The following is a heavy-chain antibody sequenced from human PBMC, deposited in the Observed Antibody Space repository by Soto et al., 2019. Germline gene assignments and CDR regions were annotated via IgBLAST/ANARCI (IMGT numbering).Heavy chain of an antibody. D-gene: IGHD5-18*01. CDR3: ARDVGGYSYDLYYHYGMDV. J-gene: IGHJ6*02. CDR1: GYTFTTYD. CDR2: MNPNGGKT. V-gene: IGHV1-8*01. Sequence: QVQLIQSGAEVKKPGASVKVSCKASGYTFTTYDINWVRQAPGQGLEWMGWMNPNGGKTEYAQKFQGRVTMTRNTSLSTAYMEVRSLTSEDTAVYYCARDVGGYSYDLYYHYGMDVWGQGTTVIVSS.